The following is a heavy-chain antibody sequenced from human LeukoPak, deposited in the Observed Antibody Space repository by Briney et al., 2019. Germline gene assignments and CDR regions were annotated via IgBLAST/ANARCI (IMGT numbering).Heavy chain of an antibody. CDR3: ARDRFSYYYGMDV. J-gene: IGHJ6*02. CDR2: IYYSGST. Sequence: SETLSLTCTVSGGSISSYYWSWIRQPPGKGLEWIGYIYYSGSTNYNPSLKSRVTISVDTSKNQFSLKLSSVTAADTAVYYCARDRFSYYYGMDVWGQGTTVTVSS. V-gene: IGHV4-59*01. CDR1: GGSISSYY.